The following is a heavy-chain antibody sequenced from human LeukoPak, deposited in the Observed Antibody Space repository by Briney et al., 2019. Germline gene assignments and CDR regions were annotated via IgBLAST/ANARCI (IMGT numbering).Heavy chain of an antibody. CDR1: GFTFSSYS. D-gene: IGHD2-2*01. CDR2: ISSSSSYI. V-gene: IGHV3-21*04. Sequence: PGGSLRLSCAASGFTFSSYSMNWVRQAPGKGLEWVSSISSSSSYIYYADSVKGRFTISRDNSKNTLYLQMNSLRAEDTAVYYCAKGDIVVVPAAVDWGQGTLVTVSS. J-gene: IGHJ4*02. CDR3: AKGDIVVVPAAVD.